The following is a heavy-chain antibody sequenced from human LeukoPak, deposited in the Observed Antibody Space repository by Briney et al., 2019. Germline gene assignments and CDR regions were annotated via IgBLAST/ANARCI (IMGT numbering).Heavy chain of an antibody. CDR3: ATMTTVTTSVSGYWFDP. CDR2: FDPEDGET. CDR1: GYTLTELS. V-gene: IGHV1-24*01. J-gene: IGHJ5*02. Sequence: ASVKVSCKVSGYTLTELSMHWVRQAPGKGLEWMGGFDPEDGETIYAQKFQGRVTMTEDTSTDTAYMGLSSLRSEDTAVYYCATMTTVTTSVSGYWFDPWGQGTLVTVSS. D-gene: IGHD4-17*01.